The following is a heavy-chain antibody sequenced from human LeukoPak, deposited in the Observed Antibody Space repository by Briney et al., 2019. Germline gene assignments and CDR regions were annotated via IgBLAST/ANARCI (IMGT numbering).Heavy chain of an antibody. Sequence: WGSLRLSCAASGFTFSSYGMHWVRQAPGKGLEWVAIISYDGSNKYYADSVKGRFTISRDNSKKTLYLQMNSLRAEDTAVYYCAKPLRDGSSYYYFDYWGQGALVTVSS. J-gene: IGHJ4*02. D-gene: IGHD5-24*01. V-gene: IGHV3-30*18. CDR2: ISYDGSNK. CDR1: GFTFSSYG. CDR3: AKPLRDGSSYYYFDY.